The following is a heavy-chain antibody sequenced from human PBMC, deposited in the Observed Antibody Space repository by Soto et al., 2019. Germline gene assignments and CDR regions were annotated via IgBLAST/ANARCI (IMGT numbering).Heavy chain of an antibody. Sequence: SETLSLTCTVSGCSINYYYWSWIRQAPGKTLEWIGYVYHDGSTKYNPSLESRVTMSMDTSKNQFSLKLSSVIAADTAVYYCVSYDRQSRRYSLDYWGQGTLVTVSS. CDR2: VYHDGST. J-gene: IGHJ4*02. CDR3: VSYDRQSRRYSLDY. D-gene: IGHD3-10*01. CDR1: GCSINYYY. V-gene: IGHV4-59*01.